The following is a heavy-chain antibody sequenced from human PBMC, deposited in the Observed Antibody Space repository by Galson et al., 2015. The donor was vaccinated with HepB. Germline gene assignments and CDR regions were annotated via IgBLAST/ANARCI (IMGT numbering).Heavy chain of an antibody. CDR1: GFTFSSYA. Sequence: SLRLSCAASGFTFSSYAMSWVRQAPGKGLEWVSSISGSGGSTNHADSVKGRFTISRDNSKNTLYLQMNSLRVEDTAVYYCATRGPYCSGGVCYYFDYWGQGTLVTVSS. CDR2: ISGSGGST. D-gene: IGHD2-8*02. J-gene: IGHJ4*02. V-gene: IGHV3-23*01. CDR3: ATRGPYCSGGVCYYFDY.